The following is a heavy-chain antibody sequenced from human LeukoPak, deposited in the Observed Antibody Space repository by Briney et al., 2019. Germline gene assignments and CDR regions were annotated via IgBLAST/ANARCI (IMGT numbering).Heavy chain of an antibody. CDR3: VRGRPSIAARHFFDY. D-gene: IGHD6-6*01. Sequence: SQTLSLTCAVSGGSISSGGYSWSWIRQPPGKGLEWIGYIYHSGSTYYSPSLKSRVTISVDTSKNQFSLKLSSVTAADTAVYYCVRGRPSIAARHFFDYWGQGTLVTVSS. J-gene: IGHJ4*02. CDR1: GGSISSGGYS. CDR2: IYHSGST. V-gene: IGHV4-30-2*01.